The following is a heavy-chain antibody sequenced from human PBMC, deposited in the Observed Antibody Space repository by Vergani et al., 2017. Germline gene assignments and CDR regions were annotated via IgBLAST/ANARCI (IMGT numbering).Heavy chain of an antibody. J-gene: IGHJ4*02. CDR2: IYPGDSDS. D-gene: IGHD1-1*01. V-gene: IGHV5-51*03. Sequence: EVQLVQSGGEVKKPGESLKLSCKGSGYPFTSYWMAWVREATGKGLEWMAIIYPGDSDSRSAPSFQGQVTMSVDKSIDTAYLSLRSLNAADTARYFCVRLRGASCVGTTCSPDYWGQGTLVRVSS. CDR3: VRLRGASCVGTTCSPDY. CDR1: GYPFTSYW.